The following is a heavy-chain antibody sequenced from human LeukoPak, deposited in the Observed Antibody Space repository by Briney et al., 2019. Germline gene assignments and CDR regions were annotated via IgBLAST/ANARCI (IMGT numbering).Heavy chain of an antibody. V-gene: IGHV3-53*01. CDR1: GFTVSSNY. CDR3: ANHWRSINGYNYFDY. CDR2: IYSGGST. D-gene: IGHD2-8*02. J-gene: IGHJ4*02. Sequence: GGSLRLSCAASGFTVSSNYMSWVRQAPGKGLEWVSVIYSGGSTYYADSVKGRFTISRDNSKNTLYLQMNSLRAEDTAVYYCANHWRSINGYNYFDYWGQGTLVTVSS.